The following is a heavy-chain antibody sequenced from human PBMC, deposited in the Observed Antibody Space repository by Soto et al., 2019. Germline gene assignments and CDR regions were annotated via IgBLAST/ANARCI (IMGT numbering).Heavy chain of an antibody. V-gene: IGHV4-59*08. CDR3: ARRKGYCSSTSCYKGWFDP. CDR1: GGSISSYY. CDR2: IYYSGST. D-gene: IGHD2-2*02. Sequence: PSETLSLTCTVSGGSISSYYWSWIRQPPGKGLEWIGYIYYSGSTNYNPSLKSRVTISVDTSKNQFSLKLSSVTAADTAVYYCARRKGYCSSTSCYKGWFDPWGQGTLVTVSS. J-gene: IGHJ5*02.